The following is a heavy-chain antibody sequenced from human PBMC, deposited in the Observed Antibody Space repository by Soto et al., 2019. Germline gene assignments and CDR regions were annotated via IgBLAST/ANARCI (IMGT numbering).Heavy chain of an antibody. CDR1: GFTFSSDG. Sequence: GGSLRLSCAASGFTFSSDGMHGFRQSPXKGLEWGAFISYDGINKYYADPVKGRFTISRDNSKNTLYLQMNSLRAEDTAVYYCAKDLCWDLRYDYVWGSYNPGAFDIRGKGTMVTVPS. CDR2: ISYDGINK. V-gene: IGHV3-30*18. CDR3: AKDLCWDLRYDYVWGSYNPGAFDI. J-gene: IGHJ3*02. D-gene: IGHD3-16*01.